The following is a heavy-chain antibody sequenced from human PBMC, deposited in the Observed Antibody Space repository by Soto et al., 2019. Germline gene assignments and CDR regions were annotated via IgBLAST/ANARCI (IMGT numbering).Heavy chain of an antibody. CDR2: ISSSSSYI. CDR1: GFTFSSYS. D-gene: IGHD2-2*02. J-gene: IGHJ5*02. V-gene: IGHV3-21*01. Sequence: PGGSLRLSCAASGFTFSSYSMNWVRRAPGKGLEWVSSISSSSSYIYYADSVKGRFTISRDNAKNSLYLQMNSLRAEDTAVYYCARDRSSTSCYTCLPHIFDPWGQGTLVTVSS. CDR3: ARDRSSTSCYTCLPHIFDP.